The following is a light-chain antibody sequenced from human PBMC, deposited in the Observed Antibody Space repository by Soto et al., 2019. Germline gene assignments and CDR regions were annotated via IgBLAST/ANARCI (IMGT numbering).Light chain of an antibody. V-gene: IGKV3-20*01. J-gene: IGKJ5*01. CDR2: GAS. CDR3: QQYVISVT. Sequence: EIVLTQSPGTLSLSPGERATLSCRASQSVSSSYLAWYQQKPGQAPRLLIYGASSRATGIPDRFSGSGSGTDFTLTISRLEPQDSAMYYCQQYVISVTFGQGTRL. CDR1: QSVSSSY.